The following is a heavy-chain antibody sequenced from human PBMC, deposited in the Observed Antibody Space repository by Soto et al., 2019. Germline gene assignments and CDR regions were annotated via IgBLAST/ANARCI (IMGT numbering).Heavy chain of an antibody. Sequence: QVQLQESGPGLVKPSQTLSLTCTVSGGSISSGGYYWSWIRQHPGKGLEWIGYIYYSGSTYYNPSLKSRVTISLDTSKNQFYLQLSSVTAADPALYYCARVFCGGNCYPNYWGQGTLVTVSS. D-gene: IGHD2-21*02. J-gene: IGHJ4*02. CDR1: GGSISSGGYY. CDR2: IYYSGST. V-gene: IGHV4-31*03. CDR3: ARVFCGGNCYPNY.